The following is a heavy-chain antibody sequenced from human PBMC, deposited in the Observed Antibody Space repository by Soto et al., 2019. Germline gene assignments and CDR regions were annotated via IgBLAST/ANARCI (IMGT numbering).Heavy chain of an antibody. V-gene: IGHV3-23*01. D-gene: IGHD1-20*01. CDR1: GFTFSSYA. CDR3: AKGILGTRTYNGFDI. CDR2: ISGSGGST. Sequence: GESRKISCAASGFTFSSYAMSWVRQAPGKGLEWVSAISGSGGSTYYADSAKGRFTISRDNSKNTLYLQMNSLRAEDTAVYYCAKGILGTRTYNGFDIWGQGTMVTVSS. J-gene: IGHJ3*02.